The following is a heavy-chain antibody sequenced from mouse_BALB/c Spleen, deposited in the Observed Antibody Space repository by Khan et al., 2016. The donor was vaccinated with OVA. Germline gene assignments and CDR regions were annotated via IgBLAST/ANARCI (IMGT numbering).Heavy chain of an antibody. CDR3: TRDGISEFAY. CDR2: ISTYYGNI. CDR1: GYTFADSG. Sequence: QVQLKQSGPEPVRPGASVKISCKGSGYTFADSGMHWVRQSHAKSLEWIGVISTYYGNIKYNQKFEGRATMTVDKSSNTAYMELARLTSEDSAVYFCTRDGISEFAYWGQGTLVTVSA. D-gene: IGHD2-3*01. J-gene: IGHJ3*01. V-gene: IGHV1S137*01.